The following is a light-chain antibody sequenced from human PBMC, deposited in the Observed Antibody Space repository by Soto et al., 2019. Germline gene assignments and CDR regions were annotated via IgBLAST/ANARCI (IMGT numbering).Light chain of an antibody. CDR2: GTS. J-gene: IGKJ1*01. V-gene: IGKV3-20*01. Sequence: EIVFTQSPGTLSLSPGERATLSCRTSQSVSSNSLAWYQQKPGQAPRLLIYGTSSRANGIPDRFSGSGAGTDFTLTISRLEPEDSAVYYCQQYGTSPTFGLGTKVDIK. CDR1: QSVSSNS. CDR3: QQYGTSPT.